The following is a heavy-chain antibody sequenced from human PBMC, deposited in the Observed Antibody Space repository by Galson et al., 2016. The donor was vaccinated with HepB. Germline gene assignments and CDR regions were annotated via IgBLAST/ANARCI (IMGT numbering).Heavy chain of an antibody. CDR2: VYYSGRT. CDR3: ARQTITAAGDY. CDR1: GAPVSSNSFY. Sequence: SETLSLTCSVSGAPVSSNSFYWAWIRQPPGKGLEWIGSVYYSGRTYNNPSLKSRVTMSVDTSKNYFSLKLTSVTAADTAVYYCARQTITAAGDYWGPGTLVTVSS. J-gene: IGHJ4*02. D-gene: IGHD6-13*01. V-gene: IGHV4-39*02.